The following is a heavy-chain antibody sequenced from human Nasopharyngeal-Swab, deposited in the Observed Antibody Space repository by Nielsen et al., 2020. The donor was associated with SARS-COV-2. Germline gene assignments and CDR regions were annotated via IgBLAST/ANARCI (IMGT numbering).Heavy chain of an antibody. CDR3: AREPEPNWFDP. V-gene: IGHV3-30*04. CDR2: ISYDGSNK. D-gene: IGHD1-14*01. CDR1: GFTFSSHA. Sequence: GESLKISCAASGFTFSSHAMHWVRQAPGKGLEWAALISYDGSNKYYADSVKGRFTISRDNAKNSLYLQMNSLRAEDTAVYYCAREPEPNWFDPWGQGTLVTVSS. J-gene: IGHJ5*02.